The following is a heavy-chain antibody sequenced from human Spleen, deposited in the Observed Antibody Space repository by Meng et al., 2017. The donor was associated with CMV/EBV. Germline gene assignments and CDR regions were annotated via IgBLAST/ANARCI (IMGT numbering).Heavy chain of an antibody. CDR2: IFYGANT. V-gene: IGHV4-39*07. CDR1: GGSISSSSDF. CDR3: ARPLAVTGTRVWFDP. J-gene: IGHJ5*02. Sequence: SETLSLTCTVSGGSISSSSDFWGWIRQPPGKGLEWIGSIFYGANTYYNPSLKSRVTISVDTSKNQFSLKLSSVTAADTAVYYCARPLAVTGTRVWFDPWGQGTLVTVSS. D-gene: IGHD6-19*01.